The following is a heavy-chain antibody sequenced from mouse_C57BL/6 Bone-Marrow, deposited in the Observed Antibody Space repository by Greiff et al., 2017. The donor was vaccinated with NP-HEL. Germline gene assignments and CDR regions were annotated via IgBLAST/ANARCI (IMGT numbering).Heavy chain of an antibody. D-gene: IGHD2-3*01. Sequence: VQLQQSGGGLVKPGGSLKLSCAASGFTFSDYGMHWVRQAPEKGLEWVAYISSGSSTIYYADTVKGRFTISRDNAKNTLFLQMTSLRSEDTAMYYCARPGGYYIWFAYWGQGTLVTVSA. V-gene: IGHV5-17*01. CDR1: GFTFSDYG. CDR2: ISSGSSTI. CDR3: ARPGGYYIWFAY. J-gene: IGHJ3*01.